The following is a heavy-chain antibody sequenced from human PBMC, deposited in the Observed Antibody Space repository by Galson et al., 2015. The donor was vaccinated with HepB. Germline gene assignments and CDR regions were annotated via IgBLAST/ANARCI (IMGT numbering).Heavy chain of an antibody. CDR2: ISSSSSYI. CDR1: GFTFSSYS. D-gene: IGHD4/OR15-4a*01. CDR3: ARDLDPLTTRGAFDI. J-gene: IGHJ3*02. Sequence: SLRLSCAASGFTFSSYSMNWVRQAPGKGLEWVSSISSSSSYIYYADSVKGRFTISRDNAKNSLYLQMNSLRAEDTAVYYCARDLDPLTTRGAFDIWGQGTMVTVSS. V-gene: IGHV3-21*01.